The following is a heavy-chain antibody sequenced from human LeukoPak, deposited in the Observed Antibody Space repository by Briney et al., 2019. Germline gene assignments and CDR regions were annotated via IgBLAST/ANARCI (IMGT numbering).Heavy chain of an antibody. Sequence: ASVKVSCKASGYTFTGYYMHWVRQATGQGLEWMGWMNPNSGNTGYAQKFQGRVTITRNTSISTAYMELSSLRSEDTAVYYCASGTRGYYYMDVWGKGTTVTVSS. CDR2: MNPNSGNT. CDR1: GYTFTGYY. CDR3: ASGTRGYYYMDV. D-gene: IGHD1-26*01. V-gene: IGHV1-8*03. J-gene: IGHJ6*03.